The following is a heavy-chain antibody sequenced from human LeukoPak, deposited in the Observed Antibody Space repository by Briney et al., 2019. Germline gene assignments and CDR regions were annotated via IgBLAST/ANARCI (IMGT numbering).Heavy chain of an antibody. CDR1: GFTFSSYS. J-gene: IGHJ6*02. D-gene: IGHD4/OR15-4a*01. V-gene: IGHV3-48*01. CDR2: ISSSSSTI. CDR3: ARFSVLRGMDV. Sequence: PGGSLRLSCAASGFTFSSYSMNWVRQAPGKGLEWVSYISSSSSTIYYADSVEGRFTISRDNAKNSLYLQMNSLRAEDTAVYYCARFSVLRGMDVWGQGTTVTVSS.